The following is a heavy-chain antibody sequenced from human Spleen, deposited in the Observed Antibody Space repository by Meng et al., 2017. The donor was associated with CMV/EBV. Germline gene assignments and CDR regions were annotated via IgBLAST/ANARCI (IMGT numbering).Heavy chain of an antibody. J-gene: IGHJ4*02. CDR3: GGATIYGVVLDS. V-gene: IGHV4-38-2*02. CDR2: VYHSGST. Sequence: SETLSLTCKVSGYSVSNAYYWSWIRQPPGKGLEWIGHVYHSGSTYYNPSLKSRLTIYLDTSKNQLSLMMTSVIAPGTAVYYCGGATIYGVVLDSWGLGTLVTVSS. CDR1: GYSVSNAYY. D-gene: IGHD3-3*02.